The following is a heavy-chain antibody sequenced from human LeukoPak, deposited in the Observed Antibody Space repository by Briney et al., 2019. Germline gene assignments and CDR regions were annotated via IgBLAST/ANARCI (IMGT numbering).Heavy chain of an antibody. CDR2: INPSGGST. J-gene: IGHJ4*02. D-gene: IGHD5-18*01. CDR3: ATDSGTYSYGYTFDY. V-gene: IGHV1-46*01. Sequence: ASVKVSCKASGYTFTTYSMHWVRQAPGQGLEWMGIINPSGGSTSYAQKFQGRVTMTEDTSTDTAYMELSSLRSEDTAVYYCATDSGTYSYGYTFDYWGQGTLVTVSS. CDR1: GYTFTTYS.